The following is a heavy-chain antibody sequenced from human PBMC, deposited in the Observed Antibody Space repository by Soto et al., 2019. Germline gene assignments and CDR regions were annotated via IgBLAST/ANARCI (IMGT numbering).Heavy chain of an antibody. CDR3: ARQPDYNILTGYFYYFDY. CDR1: GYSFNSYW. CDR2: IYPGDSES. V-gene: IGHV5-51*01. D-gene: IGHD3-9*01. J-gene: IGHJ4*02. Sequence: EVQLVQSGAEVKKPGESLQISCKSSGYSFNSYWIGWVRQMPGKGLEWMGIIYPGDSESRYSPSFQGQVTISVDKSISTAYLQWSSLKASDTAMYYCARQPDYNILTGYFYYFDYWGQGTLVTVSS.